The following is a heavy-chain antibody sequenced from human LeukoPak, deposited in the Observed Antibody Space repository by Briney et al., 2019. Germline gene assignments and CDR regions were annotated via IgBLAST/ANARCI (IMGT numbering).Heavy chain of an antibody. J-gene: IGHJ5*02. V-gene: IGHV4-59*01. CDR3: ARNFAAMDNWQPNWFDP. CDR1: GGPISSYY. D-gene: IGHD1-20*01. Sequence: PSETLSLTCTVSGGPISSYYWSWIRQPPGKGLEWIGYIYYSGSTNYNPSLKSRVTISVDTSKNQFSLKLSSVTAADTAVYYCARNFAAMDNWQPNWFDPWGQGTLVTVSS. CDR2: IYYSGST.